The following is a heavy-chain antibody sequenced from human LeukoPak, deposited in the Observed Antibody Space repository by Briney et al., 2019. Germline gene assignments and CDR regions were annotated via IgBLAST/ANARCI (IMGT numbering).Heavy chain of an antibody. CDR3: ARVGDHFHWYLDL. CDR1: GFTVGTNY. CDR2: LYSGSST. Sequence: GGSLRLSCAASGFTVGTNYMNWVRQAPGKGLEWVSILYSGSSTYYADSVEGRFTISRDSSKNTLFLQMNDLGAEDTAVYYCARVGDHFHWYLDLWGRGTLVTVSS. D-gene: IGHD3-3*02. V-gene: IGHV3-53*01. J-gene: IGHJ2*01.